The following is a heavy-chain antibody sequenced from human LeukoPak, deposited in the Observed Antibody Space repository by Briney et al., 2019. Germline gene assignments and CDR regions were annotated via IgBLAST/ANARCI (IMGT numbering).Heavy chain of an antibody. D-gene: IGHD1/OR15-1a*01. CDR1: GYTFTGYY. J-gene: IGHJ4*02. CDR3: ARDLRSNRETNDY. V-gene: IGHV1-2*02. Sequence: GASVKVSCKASGYTFTGYYMHWVRQAPGQGLEWMGWINPNSGGTNYAQKFQGRVTMTRDTSISTAYMELSRLRSDDTAVYYCARDLRSNRETNDYWGQGTLVTVSS. CDR2: INPNSGGT.